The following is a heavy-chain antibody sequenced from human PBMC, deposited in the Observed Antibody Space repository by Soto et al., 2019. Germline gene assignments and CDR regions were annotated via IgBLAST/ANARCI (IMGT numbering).Heavy chain of an antibody. Sequence: PSETLSLTCTVSGGSISSSSYYWGWIRQPPGKGLEWIGSIYYSGSTYYNPSLKSRVTISVDTSKNQFSLKLSSVTAADTAVYYCARHQGYCSGGSCYPRAFDIWGQGTMVTVSS. J-gene: IGHJ3*02. V-gene: IGHV4-39*01. CDR2: IYYSGST. D-gene: IGHD2-15*01. CDR3: ARHQGYCSGGSCYPRAFDI. CDR1: GGSISSSSYY.